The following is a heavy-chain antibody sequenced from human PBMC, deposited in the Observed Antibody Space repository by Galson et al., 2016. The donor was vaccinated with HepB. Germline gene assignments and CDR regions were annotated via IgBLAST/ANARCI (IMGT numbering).Heavy chain of an antibody. J-gene: IGHJ5*02. V-gene: IGHV3-11*01. Sequence: SLRLSCAASGFSFRDYYMSWIRQAPGKGLEWVSYISSAGWIKYYGDSVKGRFTISRDNAENSLYLQMNSLRAEDTALYYCARVIPLYSSGWYVRGDGWFDPWGQGTLVTVSS. CDR1: GFSFRDYY. D-gene: IGHD6-19*01. CDR2: ISSAGWIK. CDR3: ARVIPLYSSGWYVRGDGWFDP.